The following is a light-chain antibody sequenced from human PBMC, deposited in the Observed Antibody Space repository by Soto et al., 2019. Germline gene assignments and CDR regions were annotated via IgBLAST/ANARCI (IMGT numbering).Light chain of an antibody. Sequence: QSVLTQPASVSGSPGQSITISCTGTSSDVGGYNYVSWYQQHPGKAPKLTIYDVSTRPSGVSNRFSGSKSGNTASLTISGLQAEDEADYYCSSYTSDITPYVFGAGTKATVL. CDR1: SSDVGGYNY. CDR2: DVS. J-gene: IGLJ1*01. CDR3: SSYTSDITPYV. V-gene: IGLV2-14*01.